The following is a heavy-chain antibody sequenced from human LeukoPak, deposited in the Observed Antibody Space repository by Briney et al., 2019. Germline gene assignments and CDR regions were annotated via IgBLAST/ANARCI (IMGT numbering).Heavy chain of an antibody. J-gene: IGHJ4*02. CDR1: GYTFTSYG. V-gene: IGHV1-18*01. CDR3: ARIYCSSTSCYRGGELDY. Sequence: GASVKVSCKASGYTFTSYGISWVRQAPGQGLEWMGWISAYNGNTNYAQKLQGRVTMTTDTSTSTAYMELRSLRSDDTAVYYCARIYCSSTSCYRGGELDYWGQGTLVTVSS. D-gene: IGHD2-2*02. CDR2: ISAYNGNT.